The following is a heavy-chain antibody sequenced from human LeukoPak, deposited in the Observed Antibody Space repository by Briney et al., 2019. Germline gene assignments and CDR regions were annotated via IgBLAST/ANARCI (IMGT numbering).Heavy chain of an antibody. CDR3: ARATWYGDPGSYYYYMDV. V-gene: IGHV1-69*01. D-gene: IGHD4-17*01. J-gene: IGHJ6*03. CDR1: GGTFSSYA. CDR2: IIPIFGTA. Sequence: SVKVSCKASGGTFSSYAISWVRQAPGQGLEWMGGIIPIFGTANYAQKFQGRVTITADESTSTAYMELSSLSSEDTAVYYCARATWYGDPGSYYYYMDVWGKGTTVTVSS.